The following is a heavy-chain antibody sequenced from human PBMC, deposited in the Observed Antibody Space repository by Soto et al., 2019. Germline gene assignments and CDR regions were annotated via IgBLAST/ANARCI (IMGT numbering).Heavy chain of an antibody. CDR2: INTNTGNP. CDR3: ARDPPEMATITRSGGDY. Sequence: QVQLVQSGSELKKPGASVKVSCKASGYTFTSYAMNWVRQAPGQGLEWMGWINTNTGNPTYAQGFTGRFVFSLGTSVSTAYLQICSLKAEDTAVYYCARDPPEMATITRSGGDYWGQGTLVTVSS. J-gene: IGHJ4*02. D-gene: IGHD5-12*01. CDR1: GYTFTSYA. V-gene: IGHV7-4-1*01.